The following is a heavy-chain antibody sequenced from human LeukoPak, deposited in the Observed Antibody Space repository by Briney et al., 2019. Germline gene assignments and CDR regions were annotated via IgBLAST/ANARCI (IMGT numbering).Heavy chain of an antibody. J-gene: IGHJ4*02. Sequence: PGESLKISCKGSGYSSTSYWIGWVRQMPGKGLEWMGIIYPGDSDTRYSPSFQGQVTISADKSISTAYLQWSSLKASDTAMYYCARGTGVRYCSNGVCYTSDYWGQGTLVTVSS. CDR2: IYPGDSDT. CDR3: ARGTGVRYCSNGVCYTSDY. D-gene: IGHD2-8*01. CDR1: GYSSTSYW. V-gene: IGHV5-51*01.